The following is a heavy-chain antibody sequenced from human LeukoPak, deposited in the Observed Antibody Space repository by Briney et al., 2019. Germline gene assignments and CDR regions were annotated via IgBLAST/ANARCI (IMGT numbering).Heavy chain of an antibody. D-gene: IGHD6-13*01. CDR1: GFTFDDYG. V-gene: IGHV3-20*04. CDR2: INWNGGST. Sequence: PGGSLRLSCAASGFTFDDYGMSSVRQAPGKGLEWVSGINWNGGSTGYADSVKGRFTISSDNAKNSLYLQMNSLRAVDTALYYCARTKGQQLVLYYFDHWGQGTLVTVSS. J-gene: IGHJ4*02. CDR3: ARTKGQQLVLYYFDH.